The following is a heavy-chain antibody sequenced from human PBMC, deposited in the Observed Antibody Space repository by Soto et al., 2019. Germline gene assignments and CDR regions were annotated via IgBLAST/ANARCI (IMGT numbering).Heavy chain of an antibody. J-gene: IGHJ4*02. D-gene: IGHD3-9*01. Sequence: QVQLQESGPGLVKPSQTLTLTCTVSGGSISSGRFYWSRIRQHPGKGLEWIGHISDSGSSYYNPSLERRVTISVDTSKNQFSLKLSAVTAADTAVYFCARTTFYDVFTAYYSLFDYWGQGTMVTVSS. CDR2: ISDSGSS. V-gene: IGHV4-31*03. CDR3: ARTTFYDVFTAYYSLFDY. CDR1: GGSISSGRFY.